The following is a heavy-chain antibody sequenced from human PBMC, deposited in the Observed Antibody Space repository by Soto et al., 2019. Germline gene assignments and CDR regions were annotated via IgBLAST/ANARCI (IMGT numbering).Heavy chain of an antibody. CDR2: IYYGGRP. D-gene: IGHD6-19*01. Sequence: PSETLSLTCTVSGGSISSSGYYWGWVRQPPGRGLEWIGYIYYGGRPYYNPSPKSRVTISVDTAKNQFSLNLSSVTAADTAVYYCAVAAASVAGASGTYYYYGMDVWGQGTTVTVSS. V-gene: IGHV4-39*01. CDR3: AVAAASVAGASGTYYYYGMDV. J-gene: IGHJ6*02. CDR1: GGSISSSGYY.